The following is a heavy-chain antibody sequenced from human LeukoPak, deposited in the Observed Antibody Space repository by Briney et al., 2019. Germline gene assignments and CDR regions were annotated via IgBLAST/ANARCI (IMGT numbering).Heavy chain of an antibody. CDR1: GFTFSSYA. V-gene: IGHV3-23*01. CDR3: AKVEYSYALGDY. CDR2: ISGSGGST. D-gene: IGHD5-18*01. Sequence: PGGSLRLSXAASGFTFSSYAMSWVRQAPGKGLEWVSAISGSGGSTYYADSVKGRFTIPRDNSKNTLYLQMNSLRAEDTAVYYCAKVEYSYALGDYWGQGTLVTVSS. J-gene: IGHJ4*02.